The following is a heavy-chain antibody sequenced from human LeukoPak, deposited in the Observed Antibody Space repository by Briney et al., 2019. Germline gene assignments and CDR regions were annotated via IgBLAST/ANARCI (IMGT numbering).Heavy chain of an antibody. CDR3: ARADYGSGSYFPSEVDY. CDR1: GFTFSSYG. Sequence: GGSLRLSCAASGFTFSSYGMHWVRQAPGKGLEWVAVIWYDGSNKYYADSVNGRFTISRDNSKNTLYLQMNSLRAEDTAVYYCARADYGSGSYFPSEVDYWGQGTLVTVSS. CDR2: IWYDGSNK. V-gene: IGHV3-33*01. D-gene: IGHD3-10*01. J-gene: IGHJ4*02.